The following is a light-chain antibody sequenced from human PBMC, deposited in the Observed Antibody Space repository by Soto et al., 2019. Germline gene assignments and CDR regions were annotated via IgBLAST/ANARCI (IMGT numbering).Light chain of an antibody. J-gene: IGKJ3*01. CDR1: QSISSY. CDR3: QQSYSTLLFT. Sequence: DIQMNQSPSSLSASVGDRVTITCRASQSISSYLNWYQQKPGKAPKLLIYAASSLQSGVPSRFSGSGSGTDFTLTISSLQPEDFATYYCQQSYSTLLFTFGPGTKVDSK. CDR2: AAS. V-gene: IGKV1-39*01.